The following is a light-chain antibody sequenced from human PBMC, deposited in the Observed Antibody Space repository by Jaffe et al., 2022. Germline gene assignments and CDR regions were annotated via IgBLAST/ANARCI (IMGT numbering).Light chain of an antibody. J-gene: IGLJ3*02. Sequence: QSVLTQPPSASGTPGQRVTISCSGSSSNIGRNYVYWYQQLPGTAPKLLIYRNNQRPSGVPDRFSGSKSGTSASLAISGLRSEDEADYYCALWDDSLSGPVFGGGTRLTVL. CDR3: ALWDDSLSGPV. V-gene: IGLV1-47*01. CDR1: SSNIGRNY. CDR2: RNN.